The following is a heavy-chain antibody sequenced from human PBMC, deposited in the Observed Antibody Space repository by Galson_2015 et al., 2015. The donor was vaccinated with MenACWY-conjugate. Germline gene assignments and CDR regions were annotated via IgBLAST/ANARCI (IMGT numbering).Heavy chain of an antibody. V-gene: IGHV1-3*01. Sequence: SVKVSCKASEYTFTSFAMHWVRQAPGQRLEWMGWTNAGNGNTKYSQKFQGRLTVTTDTSAKTAYMELSSLRYEDTDVYYCARSPPDYESESYSFHHWDQGTLVTVSS. CDR2: TNAGNGNT. D-gene: IGHD1-26*01. J-gene: IGHJ1*01. CDR3: ARSPPDYESESYSFHH. CDR1: EYTFTSFA.